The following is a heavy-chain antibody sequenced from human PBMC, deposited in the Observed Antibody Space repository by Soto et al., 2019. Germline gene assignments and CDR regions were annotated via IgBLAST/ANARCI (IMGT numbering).Heavy chain of an antibody. D-gene: IGHD2-21*01. J-gene: IGHJ6*02. Sequence: ASVKVSCKASGYTFTSYGITWVRQAPGQGLEWVGWTSTYNGNTNYVQKLQGRVTMTTDTSTSTAYMELRSLRSDDTAVYYCARVRNCHANFLNCPAVWGQGTTDTVS. V-gene: IGHV1-18*01. CDR3: ARVRNCHANFLNCPAV. CDR2: TSTYNGNT. CDR1: GYTFTSYG.